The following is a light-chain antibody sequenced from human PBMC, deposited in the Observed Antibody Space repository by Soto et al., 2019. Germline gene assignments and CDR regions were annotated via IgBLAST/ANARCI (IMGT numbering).Light chain of an antibody. CDR3: SSYTSSSTLV. Sequence: QSVLTQPASVXXXXGXXXXISCTGTSSDVGGYNYVSWYQQHPGKAPKLMIYEVSNRPSGVSNRFSGSKSGNTASLTISGLQAEDEADYYCSSYTSSSTLVFGGGTKLTVL. CDR1: SSDVGGYNY. CDR2: EVS. J-gene: IGLJ2*01. V-gene: IGLV2-14*01.